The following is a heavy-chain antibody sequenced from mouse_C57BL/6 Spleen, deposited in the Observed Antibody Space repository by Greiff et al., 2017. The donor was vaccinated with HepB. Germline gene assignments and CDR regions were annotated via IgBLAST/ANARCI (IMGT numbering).Heavy chain of an antibody. CDR1: GYAFSSYW. CDR2: IYPGDGDT. V-gene: IGHV1-80*01. D-gene: IGHD1-1*01. J-gene: IGHJ2*01. CDR3: ARGNGVVDYFDY. Sequence: LVESGAELVKPGASVKISCKASGYAFSSYWMNWVKQRPGKGLEWIGQIYPGDGDTNYNGKFKGKATLTADKSSSTAYMQLSSLTSEDSAVYFCARGNGVVDYFDYWGQGTTLTVSS.